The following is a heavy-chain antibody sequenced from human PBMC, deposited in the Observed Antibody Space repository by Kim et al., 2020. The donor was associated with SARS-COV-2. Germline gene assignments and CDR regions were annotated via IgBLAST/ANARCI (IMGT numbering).Heavy chain of an antibody. D-gene: IGHD2-2*02. CDR3: AKGYCGTATCYTGGTYFDF. J-gene: IGHJ4*02. Sequence: GGSLRLSCAASGFTFSTYGMHWVRQAPGKGLEWVATIWYDGSNEYYPDSVKGRFTVSRDNSKNTLYLQMNSLRAKETAVYYCAKGYCGTATCYTGGTYFDFWGRGTLVTVSS. CDR2: IWYDGSNE. V-gene: IGHV3-33*06. CDR1: GFTFSTYG.